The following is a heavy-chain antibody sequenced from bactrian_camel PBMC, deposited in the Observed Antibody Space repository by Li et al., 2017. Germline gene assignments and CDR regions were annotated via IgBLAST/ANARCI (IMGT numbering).Heavy chain of an antibody. CDR1: EYAINTYA. Sequence: QVQLVESGGGSVQVGGSLRLECRTSEYAINTYAMGWFRRQAPNRAPEGLASVDNDGTISYADSVKGRFTISRDNAKNTVYLQMNSLKSEDTALHYCATRGDWYSLYYGMDYWAKEPRSPSP. CDR2: VDNDGTI. D-gene: IGHD4*01. V-gene: IGHV3S9*01. J-gene: IGHJ7*01.